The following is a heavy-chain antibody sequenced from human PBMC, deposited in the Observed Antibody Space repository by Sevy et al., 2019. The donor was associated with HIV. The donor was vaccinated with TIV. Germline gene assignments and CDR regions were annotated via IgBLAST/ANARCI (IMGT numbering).Heavy chain of an antibody. CDR3: ARDGNRAMFYFDQ. V-gene: IGHV4-61*01. Sequence: SETLSLTCTISGGSVSSGTYHWSWIRQPPGKGLEWIGYISYGGSTKYNPSLMGRVTISGDTSSNQFFLKLSAVTAADTAVYYCARDGNRAMFYFDQWGQGTLVTVSS. J-gene: IGHJ4*02. CDR2: ISYGGST. CDR1: GGSVSSGTYH. D-gene: IGHD5-18*01.